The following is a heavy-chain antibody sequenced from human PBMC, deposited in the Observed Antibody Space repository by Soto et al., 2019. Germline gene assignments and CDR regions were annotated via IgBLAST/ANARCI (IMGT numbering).Heavy chain of an antibody. D-gene: IGHD1-1*01. Sequence: QVHLVQSGAEVKKPGASVKVSCKGSGYTFTTYGITWVRQAPGQGLEWMGWISAHNGNTNYAQKLQDRVTVTTDTSTSTAYMELRSLGSDGTAVYYCARGRYGDYWGQGALVPVSS. V-gene: IGHV1-18*01. CDR2: ISAHNGNT. CDR3: ARGRYGDY. J-gene: IGHJ4*02. CDR1: GYTFTTYG.